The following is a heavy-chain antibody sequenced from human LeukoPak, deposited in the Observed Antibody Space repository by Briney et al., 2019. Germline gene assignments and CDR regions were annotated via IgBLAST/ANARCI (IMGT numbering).Heavy chain of an antibody. CDR3: ANSGDYPPRAFDI. D-gene: IGHD4-17*01. J-gene: IGHJ3*02. CDR1: GVTFSSYA. Sequence: GGSLRLSCAASGVTFSSYAMSWVRQAPGKGLEWVSVISGSGGSTYYADSVRGRFIISRDNSKNTLYLQMNSLRAEDTAVYYCANSGDYPPRAFDIWGQGTRVTVSS. V-gene: IGHV3-23*01. CDR2: ISGSGGST.